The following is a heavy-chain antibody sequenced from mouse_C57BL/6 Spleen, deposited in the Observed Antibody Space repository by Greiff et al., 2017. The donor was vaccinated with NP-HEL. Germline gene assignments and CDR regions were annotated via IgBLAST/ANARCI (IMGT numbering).Heavy chain of an antibody. CDR1: GFTFSSYA. V-gene: IGHV5-4*01. D-gene: IGHD2-1*01. J-gene: IGHJ4*01. CDR3: ARDLGNYIYAMDY. CDR2: ISDGGSYT. Sequence: EVQVVESGGGLVKPGGSLKLSCAASGFTFSSYAMSWVRQTPEKRLEWVATISDGGSYTYYPDNVKGRFTISRDNAKNNLYLQMSHLKSEDTAMYYCARDLGNYIYAMDYWGQGTSVTVSS.